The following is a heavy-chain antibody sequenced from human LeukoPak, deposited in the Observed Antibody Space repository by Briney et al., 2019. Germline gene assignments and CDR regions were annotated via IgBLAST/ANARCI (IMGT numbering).Heavy chain of an antibody. CDR3: ARAPLLYSNYDY. J-gene: IGHJ4*02. CDR2: IYYSGST. D-gene: IGHD4-11*01. CDR1: GGSISSYY. V-gene: IGHV4-59*12. Sequence: SETLSLTCTVSGGSISSYYWSWIRQPPGKGLEWIGYIYYSGSTNYNPSLKSRVTISVDTSKNQFSLKLSSVTAAGTAVYYCARAPLLYSNYDYWGQGTLVTVSS.